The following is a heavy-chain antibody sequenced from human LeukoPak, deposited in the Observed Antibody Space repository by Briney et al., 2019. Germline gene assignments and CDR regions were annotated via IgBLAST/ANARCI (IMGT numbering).Heavy chain of an antibody. V-gene: IGHV3-23*01. Sequence: GGTLRLSCAASGFTFSSYGMSWVRQAPGKGLEWVSAISGSGGSTYYADSVKGRFTISRDNSKNTLYLQMNSLRAEDTAVYYCAKDAEPYCSSTSCYFGYWGQGTLVTVSS. CDR3: AKDAEPYCSSTSCYFGY. CDR2: ISGSGGST. CDR1: GFTFSSYG. D-gene: IGHD2-2*01. J-gene: IGHJ4*02.